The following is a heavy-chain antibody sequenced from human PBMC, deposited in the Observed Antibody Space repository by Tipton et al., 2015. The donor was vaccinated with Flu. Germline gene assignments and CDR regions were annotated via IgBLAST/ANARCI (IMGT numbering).Heavy chain of an antibody. CDR1: GFTFSRCA. CDR3: VKVIPEIVAGLDY. CDR2: ISGGGGFRGSGAGT. V-gene: IGHV3-23*01. J-gene: IGHJ4*02. D-gene: IGHD5-12*01. Sequence: SLRLSCAASGFTFSRCAMSWVRQAPGKGLEWVSAISGGGGFRGSGAGTYYADSVKGRFTISRDNSKNTVYLQMNSLRAEDTAIYYCVKVIPEIVAGLDYWGQGTLVTVSS.